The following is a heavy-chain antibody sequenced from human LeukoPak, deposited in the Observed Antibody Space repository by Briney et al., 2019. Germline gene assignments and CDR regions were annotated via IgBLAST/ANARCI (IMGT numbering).Heavy chain of an antibody. CDR3: ARHGPLGAQDY. CDR2: INHSGST. J-gene: IGHJ4*02. CDR1: GGSFSGYY. Sequence: SETLSLTCAVYGGSFSGYYWSWIRQPPGKGLEWIGEINHSGSTNYNPSLKSRVTISVDTSKNQFSLKLSSVTAADTAVYYCARHGPLGAQDYWGQGTLVTVSS. V-gene: IGHV4-34*01. D-gene: IGHD1-26*01.